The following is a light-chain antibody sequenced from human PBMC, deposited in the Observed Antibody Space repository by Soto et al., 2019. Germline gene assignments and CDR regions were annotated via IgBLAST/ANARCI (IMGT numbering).Light chain of an antibody. CDR1: QSISLW. Sequence: DIQMTQSPAPLSASVGDRVTITCLASQSISLWLPWYQQKPGKAPKVLIYKASILESGVPSRFSGSGSGTEFTLTICSLQPAEFASYYCQPFNSYSPTLGQGTKVEIQ. CDR3: QPFNSYSPT. J-gene: IGKJ1*01. V-gene: IGKV1-5*03. CDR2: KAS.